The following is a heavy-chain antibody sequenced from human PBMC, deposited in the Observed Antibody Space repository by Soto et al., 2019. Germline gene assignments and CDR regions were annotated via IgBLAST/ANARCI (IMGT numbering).Heavy chain of an antibody. V-gene: IGHV4-61*01. Sequence: PSETLSLTXTVSGGSVSSGSYYWSWIRQPPGKGLEWIGYIYYSGSTNYNPSLKSRVTISVDTSKNQFSLKLSSVTAADTAVYYCARELRFLEWFPGSYFDYWGQGTLVTVSS. CDR3: ARELRFLEWFPGSYFDY. D-gene: IGHD3-3*01. CDR2: IYYSGST. J-gene: IGHJ4*02. CDR1: GGSVSSGSYY.